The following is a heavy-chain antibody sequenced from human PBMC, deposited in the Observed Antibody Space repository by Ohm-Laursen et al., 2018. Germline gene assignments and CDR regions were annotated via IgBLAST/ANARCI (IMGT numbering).Heavy chain of an antibody. D-gene: IGHD7-27*01. CDR3: ARALGGYPISYYYGMDV. CDR2: FYHSGGT. V-gene: IGHV4-59*01. Sequence: PSQTLSLTCSVSGASISSYYWTWIRQPPGKGLEWIGHFYHSGGTNNNPSFKSRVTISIDTSKNQVSLNLNSVTAADTAVYYCARALGGYPISYYYGMDVWDQGTTVTVSS. CDR1: GASISSYY. J-gene: IGHJ6*02.